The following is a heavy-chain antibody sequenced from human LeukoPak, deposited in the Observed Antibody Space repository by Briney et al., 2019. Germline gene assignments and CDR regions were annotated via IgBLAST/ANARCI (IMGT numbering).Heavy chain of an antibody. CDR3: AKDRSAVPAASNY. V-gene: IGHV3-23*01. CDR2: NSCSGDHT. Sequence: GGSLRLSCAASGFTFTNYAMTWVRHAPGKGLEWLSGNSCSGDHTYYADSVKARFTISRDNFKNMVFVQINSQRAEDTAVYYCAKDRSAVPAASNYWGQGTLVTVSS. J-gene: IGHJ4*02. D-gene: IGHD2-2*01. CDR1: GFTFTNYA.